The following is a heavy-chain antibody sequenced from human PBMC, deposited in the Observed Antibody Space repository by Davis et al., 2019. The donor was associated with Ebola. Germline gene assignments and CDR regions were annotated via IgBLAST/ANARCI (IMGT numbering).Heavy chain of an antibody. V-gene: IGHV4-34*01. CDR2: IYHSGST. CDR3: ARPREEHTHWYFDL. D-gene: IGHD2-21*01. CDR1: GFTVSSNY. Sequence: ESLKISCAASGFTVSSNYMSWVRQAPGKGLEWIGEIYHSGSTNYNPSLKSRVTISVDTSKNQFSLKLSSVTAADTAVYYCARPREEHTHWYFDLWGRGTLVTVSS. J-gene: IGHJ2*01.